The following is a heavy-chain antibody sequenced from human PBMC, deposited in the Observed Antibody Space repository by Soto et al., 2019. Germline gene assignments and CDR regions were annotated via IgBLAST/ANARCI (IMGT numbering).Heavy chain of an antibody. D-gene: IGHD3-22*01. Sequence: ASVKVSCKASGYTFTGYAMHWVRQAPGQRLEWMGWINAGNGNTKYSQNFQGRVTITRDTSASIVYMEVNSLRFEDTAVNYCAGGIWGARTANYYRNSLGQATLITVSS. CDR1: GYTFTGYA. CDR2: INAGNGNT. CDR3: AGGIWGARTANYYRNS. V-gene: IGHV1-3*01. J-gene: IGHJ4*02.